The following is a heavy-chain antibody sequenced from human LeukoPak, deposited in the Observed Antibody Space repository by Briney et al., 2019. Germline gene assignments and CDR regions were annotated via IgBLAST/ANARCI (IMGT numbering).Heavy chain of an antibody. V-gene: IGHV1-3*01. J-gene: IGHJ4*02. Sequence: ASVKVSCKTSGYTFTSYAIRWVRQAPGQGLEWMGGVSCGKGETKYSQKFQDRVTITRDTAASKAYMELSSLRSEDTAVYYCARDNGYQLLWWWGQGTLVTVSS. D-gene: IGHD2-2*01. CDR3: ARDNGYQLLWW. CDR2: VSCGKGET. CDR1: GYTFTSYA.